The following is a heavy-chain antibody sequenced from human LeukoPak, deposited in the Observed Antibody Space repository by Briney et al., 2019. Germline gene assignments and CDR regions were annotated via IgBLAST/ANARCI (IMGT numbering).Heavy chain of an antibody. V-gene: IGHV1-69*13. J-gene: IGHJ4*02. D-gene: IGHD5-18*01. CDR3: ARPSGYSYGTFDY. CDR2: IIPIFGTA. Sequence: SVKVSCKASGYSFTTYGISWVRQAPGQGLEWMGGIIPIFGTANYAQKFQGRVTITADESTSTAYMELSSLRSEDTAVYYCARPSGYSYGTFDYWGQGTLVTVSS. CDR1: GYSFTTYG.